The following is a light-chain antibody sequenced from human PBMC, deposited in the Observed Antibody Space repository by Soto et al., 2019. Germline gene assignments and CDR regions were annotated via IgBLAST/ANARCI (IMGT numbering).Light chain of an antibody. CDR1: QRVSSH. Sequence: ETVMTQSPVTLSVSPGDTATLSCRASQRVSSHLAWYQQKPGQAPRLLIYAASTRATGIQVRFSGSGSETEFTLTIRSLQSEDFALYYCNQYNNWLWTFGQGTKVDIK. CDR3: NQYNNWLWT. CDR2: AAS. J-gene: IGKJ1*01. V-gene: IGKV3-15*01.